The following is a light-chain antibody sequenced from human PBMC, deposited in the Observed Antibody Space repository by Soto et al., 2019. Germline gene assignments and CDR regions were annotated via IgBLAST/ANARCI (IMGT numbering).Light chain of an antibody. CDR1: QSITNF. CDR2: AAS. Sequence: DIQLTQSPSSLSASVGDRVTITCRANQSITNFLNWYQEKHGKAPKLMIYAASNLQSGDPSRFSGSGSGTDFALTISGLQPDDFATYYCQQTYSTPRLTFGGGTKVDIK. CDR3: QQTYSTPRLT. V-gene: IGKV1-39*01. J-gene: IGKJ4*01.